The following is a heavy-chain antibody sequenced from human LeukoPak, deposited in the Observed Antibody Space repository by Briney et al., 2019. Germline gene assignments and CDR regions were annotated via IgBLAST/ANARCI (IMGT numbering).Heavy chain of an antibody. J-gene: IGHJ4*02. V-gene: IGHV4-59*01. Sequence: PSETLSLTCTVSGGSISSYYWSWIRQPPGKGLEWIGYIYYSGSTNYNPSLKSRVTISVDTSKNQFSLKLSSVTAADTAVYYCARAVFWSSYGQNYFDYWGQGTLVTVSS. D-gene: IGHD3-3*01. CDR1: GGSISSYY. CDR3: ARAVFWSSYGQNYFDY. CDR2: IYYSGST.